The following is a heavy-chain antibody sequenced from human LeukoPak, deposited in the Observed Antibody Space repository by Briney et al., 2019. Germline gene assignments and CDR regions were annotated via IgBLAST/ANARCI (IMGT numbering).Heavy chain of an antibody. J-gene: IGHJ4*02. CDR2: LSGSGGST. Sequence: GGSLRLSCAASGFTFSNYAMSWVRQAPGKGLEWVSALSGSGGSTHYADSVKGRFTISRDNSKNTLYLQMNSLRAEDTAVYYCAKDLPYCSGGSCYYWGQGTLVTVSS. CDR1: GFTFSNYA. V-gene: IGHV3-23*01. CDR3: AKDLPYCSGGSCYY. D-gene: IGHD2-15*01.